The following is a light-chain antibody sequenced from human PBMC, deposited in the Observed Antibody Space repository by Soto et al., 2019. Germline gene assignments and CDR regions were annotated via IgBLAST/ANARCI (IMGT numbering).Light chain of an antibody. V-gene: IGLV1-44*01. CDR1: RSNIGSNN. CDR3: AALDDSVNGSWV. Sequence: QAVLTQPPSASGTPGQRVTISCSGSRSNIGSNNVNWYQQLPGTAPKLLIYSNNQRPSGVTDRFSGSKSGTSASLAISGLQSEDEADYYCAALDDSVNGSWVFGGGTKLTVL. CDR2: SNN. J-gene: IGLJ3*02.